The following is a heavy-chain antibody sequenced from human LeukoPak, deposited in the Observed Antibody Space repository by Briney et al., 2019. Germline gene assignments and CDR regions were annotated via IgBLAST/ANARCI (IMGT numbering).Heavy chain of an antibody. Sequence: SETLSLTCTVSGGSISSYYWSWIRQPAGKGLEWIGRVYTDGTTSYNPSLKSRVTMSVDTSKNQFSLKLSSVTAADTAVYYCARVVTTVPGWFDPWGQGTLVTVSS. CDR1: GGSISSYY. J-gene: IGHJ5*02. CDR3: ARVVTTVPGWFDP. D-gene: IGHD4-17*01. V-gene: IGHV4-4*07. CDR2: VYTDGTT.